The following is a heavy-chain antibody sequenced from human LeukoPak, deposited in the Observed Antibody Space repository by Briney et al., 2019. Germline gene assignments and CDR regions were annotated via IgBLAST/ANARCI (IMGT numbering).Heavy chain of an antibody. CDR3: ARRTSDYYDSSGYRDY. CDR1: GYTFTSYD. CDR2: MNPNSGNT. J-gene: IGHJ4*02. V-gene: IGHV1-8*01. Sequence: VASVKVSCKASGYTFTSYDINWVRQATGQGLEWMGWMNPNSGNTGYAQKFQGRVTMTRNTSISTAYMELSSLRSEDTAVYYCARRTSDYYDSSGYRDYWGQGTLVTVSS. D-gene: IGHD3-22*01.